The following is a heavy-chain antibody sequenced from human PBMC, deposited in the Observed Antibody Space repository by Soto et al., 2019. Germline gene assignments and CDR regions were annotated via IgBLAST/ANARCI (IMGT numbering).Heavy chain of an antibody. CDR2: ISPYSGYT. V-gene: IGHV1-18*01. J-gene: IGHJ4*02. Sequence: ASVEVSCKXFGYSFMKYGINWVRQAPGQGLEWVGWISPYSGYTHSAQKFHGRLTLTTGTAASTAYMELRILRSADTALYYCAREANVLIPAAQPSRFDSWGQGTLVTVSS. D-gene: IGHD2-2*01. CDR1: GYSFMKYG. CDR3: AREANVLIPAAQPSRFDS.